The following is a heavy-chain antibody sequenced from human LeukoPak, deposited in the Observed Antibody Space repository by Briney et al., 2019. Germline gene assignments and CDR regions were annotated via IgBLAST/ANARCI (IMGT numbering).Heavy chain of an antibody. CDR1: GYTFTGYY. CDR3: ARVGRYYGSGSLYYFDY. J-gene: IGHJ4*02. D-gene: IGHD3-10*01. Sequence: GASVKVSCKASGYTFTGYYMHWVRQAPGQGLEWMGWINPNSGGTNYAQKFQGRVTMTRDTSISTAYMELSRLRSDDTAVYYCARVGRYYGSGSLYYFDYWGQGTLVTVSS. V-gene: IGHV1-2*02. CDR2: INPNSGGT.